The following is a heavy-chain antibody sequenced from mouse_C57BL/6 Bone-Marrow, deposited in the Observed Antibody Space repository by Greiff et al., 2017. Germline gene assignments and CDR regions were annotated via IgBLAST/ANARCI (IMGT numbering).Heavy chain of an antibody. Sequence: VQLQQSGPGLVQPSQSLSITCTVSGFSLTSYGVHWVRQSPGKGLEWLGVIWSGGSTDYNAAFTSRLSISKDNSKSQVFFKMNSLQADATAIYYCARIPLVAPHFDVWGTGTTVTVSS. CDR1: GFSLTSYG. J-gene: IGHJ1*03. CDR2: IWSGGST. D-gene: IGHD1-1*01. V-gene: IGHV2-2*01. CDR3: ARIPLVAPHFDV.